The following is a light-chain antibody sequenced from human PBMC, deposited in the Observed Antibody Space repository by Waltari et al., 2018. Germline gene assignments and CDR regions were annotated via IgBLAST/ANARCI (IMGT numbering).Light chain of an antibody. CDR2: KPS. J-gene: IGKJ2*01. CDR3: QQYDAGST. V-gene: IGKV1-5*03. Sequence: DIQMTQSPSTLSASVGDRVTIICRASQTVHNWVAWYQQKPGAAPKLLIYKPSTLQSVVPSRFSGSGSGTEFTLTVSSLQPDDFATYYCQQYDAGSTFGQGTQLEI. CDR1: QTVHNW.